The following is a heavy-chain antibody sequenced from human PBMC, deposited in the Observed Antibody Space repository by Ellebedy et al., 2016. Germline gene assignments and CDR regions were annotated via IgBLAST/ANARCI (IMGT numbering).Heavy chain of an antibody. CDR3: ARVVTRTGRVIDY. CDR2: IYPGDSDT. CDR1: GYSFSNDW. D-gene: IGHD4-17*01. J-gene: IGHJ4*02. Sequence: GESLKISCKGSGYSFSNDWIGWVRQMPGKGLEWMGIIYPGDSDTRYSPSFQGQVTISVDRTISTAYLQWSGLKASDTAMYYCARVVTRTGRVIDYWGQGTLVTVSS. V-gene: IGHV5-51*01.